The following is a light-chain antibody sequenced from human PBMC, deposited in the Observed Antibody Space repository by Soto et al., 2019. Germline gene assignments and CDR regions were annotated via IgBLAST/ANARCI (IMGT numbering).Light chain of an antibody. V-gene: IGKV3-20*01. Sequence: ELVLTQSPGTLSLSPGERAALSCRASQSVISNFLAWYQQKPGQAPRVLIYGASSRAAGIPDRFSGSGSGTEFTLTISRLEPEDFAVYFCQQYGNSPTFGQGTKVDIK. CDR2: GAS. CDR3: QQYGNSPT. CDR1: QSVISNF. J-gene: IGKJ1*01.